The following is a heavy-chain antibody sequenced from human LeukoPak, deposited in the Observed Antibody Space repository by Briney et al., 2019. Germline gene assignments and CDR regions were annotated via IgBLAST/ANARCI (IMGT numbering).Heavy chain of an antibody. CDR3: ARPYSGRFDY. CDR2: IYHSGST. D-gene: IGHD1-26*01. Sequence: SETLSLTCAVSGYSISSGYYWGWIRQPPGKGLEWIGSIYHSGSTYYNPSLKSRVTISVDTSKNQFSLTLSSVTAADTAVYYCARPYSGRFDYWGQGTLVTVSS. V-gene: IGHV4-38-2*01. J-gene: IGHJ4*02. CDR1: GYSISSGYY.